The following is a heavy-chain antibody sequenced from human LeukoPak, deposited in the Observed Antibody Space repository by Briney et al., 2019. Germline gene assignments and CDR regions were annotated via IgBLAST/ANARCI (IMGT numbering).Heavy chain of an antibody. CDR1: GFTFSSYA. Sequence: GGSLRLSCAASGFTFSSYAMSWVRQGPGKGLEWVSSISGSGGGTYYADSVKGRFTISRDNSKNTLYLQMNSLRADDTAVFYCAKGGGSGFFDYWGQGNVVTVSS. V-gene: IGHV3-23*01. CDR3: AKGGGSGFFDY. CDR2: ISGSGGGT. J-gene: IGHJ4*02. D-gene: IGHD3-10*01.